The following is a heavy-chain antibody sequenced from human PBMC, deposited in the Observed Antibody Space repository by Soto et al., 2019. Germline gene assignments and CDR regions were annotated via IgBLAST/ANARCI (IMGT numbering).Heavy chain of an antibody. V-gene: IGHV1-2*02. CDR2: IGPNRGDT. J-gene: IGHJ4*02. D-gene: IGHD3-16*02. CDR1: GYTFTGYY. Sequence: QVQLVQSGAEVKKSGASVRVSCKASGYTFTGYYIHWVRQAPGQGPEWMGEIGPNRGDTRYAQKFQGRVTMTRDTSITTVYMELSNLSPDDTAVYYCGGGGSGEVVVFYWGQGTLVTFYS. CDR3: GGGGSGEVVVFY.